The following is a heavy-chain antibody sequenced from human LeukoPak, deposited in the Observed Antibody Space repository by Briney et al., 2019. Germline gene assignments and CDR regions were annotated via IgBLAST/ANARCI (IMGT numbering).Heavy chain of an antibody. D-gene: IGHD3-9*01. J-gene: IGHJ4*02. CDR2: INPNSGGT. CDR1: GYTFTGYY. Sequence: VASVKVSCKASGYTFTGYYMHWERQAPGQGLEWMGWINPNSGGTNYAQKFQGRVTMTRDTSISTAYMELSRLRSDDTAVYYCATFTGGDGYDILTGYCYWGQGTLVTVSS. CDR3: ATFTGGDGYDILTGYCY. V-gene: IGHV1-2*02.